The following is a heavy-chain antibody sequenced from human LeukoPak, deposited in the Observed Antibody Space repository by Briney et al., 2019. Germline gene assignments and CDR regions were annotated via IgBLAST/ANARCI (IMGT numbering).Heavy chain of an antibody. J-gene: IGHJ4*02. D-gene: IGHD4-11*01. CDR2: ISSNGGST. Sequence: GGSLRLSCAASGFTSSSYAMHWVRQAPGKGLEYVSAISSNGGSTYYANSVKGRFTISRDNSKNTLYLQMGSLRAEDMAVYYCAREISNYGGFFDYWGQGTLVTVSS. CDR3: AREISNYGGFFDY. CDR1: GFTSSSYA. V-gene: IGHV3-64*01.